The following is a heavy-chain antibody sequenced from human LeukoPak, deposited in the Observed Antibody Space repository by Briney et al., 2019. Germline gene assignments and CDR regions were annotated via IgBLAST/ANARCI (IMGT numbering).Heavy chain of an antibody. CDR1: GGSISSSDW. CDR2: IWRSDHT. Sequence: SGTLSLTCAVSGGSISSSDWWSWVRQPPGRGLEWIGYIWRSDHTNYNPSLKSRVTMSLDTSKNHLSLNLRSVSAADTAIYYCAGYDHTNYLAYWGQGILVTVSS. D-gene: IGHD1-14*01. CDR3: AGYDHTNYLAY. V-gene: IGHV4-4*02. J-gene: IGHJ4*02.